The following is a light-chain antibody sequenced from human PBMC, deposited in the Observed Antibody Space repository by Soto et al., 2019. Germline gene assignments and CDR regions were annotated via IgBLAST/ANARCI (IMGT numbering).Light chain of an antibody. V-gene: IGKV3-20*01. CDR1: QSVTSNY. CDR3: RQYDTSPPLT. J-gene: IGKJ4*01. Sequence: EIVLTQSPGTLSLSPGDRATLSCRASQSVTSNYLAWYQQKPGQAPRLLLYGASSRAIGIPDRFSGSGSGTEFTLTISRLEPEDFAVYYCRQYDTSPPLTFGGGTKVEIK. CDR2: GAS.